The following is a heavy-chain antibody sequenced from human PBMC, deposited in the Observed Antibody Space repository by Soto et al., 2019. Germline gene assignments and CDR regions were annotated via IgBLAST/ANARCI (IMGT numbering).Heavy chain of an antibody. CDR1: GGSISSYY. D-gene: IGHD2-2*01. Sequence: TLSLTCTVSGGSISSYYWSWIRQPPGKGLEWIGYIYYSGSTNYNPSLKSRVTISVDTSKNQFSLKLSSVTAADTAVYYCARLLGYCSSTSCGPFDYWGQGTLVTVSS. V-gene: IGHV4-59*01. J-gene: IGHJ4*02. CDR3: ARLLGYCSSTSCGPFDY. CDR2: IYYSGST.